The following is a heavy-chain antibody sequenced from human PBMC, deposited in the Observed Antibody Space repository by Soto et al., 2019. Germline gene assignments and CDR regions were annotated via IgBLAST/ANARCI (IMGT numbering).Heavy chain of an antibody. V-gene: IGHV4-61*01. CDR3: ARTTAVPNTLRSRYFFDY. CDR2: VYYSGTT. J-gene: IGHJ4*02. CDR1: GGSVSNKTYY. D-gene: IGHD4-17*01. Sequence: SETLSLTCSVSGGSVSNKTYYWSWIRQPPGKRLEWIGYVYYSGTTNYNPSLKSRVTISVDLSKNQFPLRLSSVTTADTALYYCARTTAVPNTLRSRYFFDYWGQGTLVTVSS.